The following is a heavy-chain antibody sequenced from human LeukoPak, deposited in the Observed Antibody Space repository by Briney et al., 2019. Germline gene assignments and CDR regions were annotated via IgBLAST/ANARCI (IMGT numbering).Heavy chain of an antibody. J-gene: IGHJ4*02. CDR3: AKDSLGATDYFDY. V-gene: IGHV3-33*06. CDR1: GFTFSTYG. D-gene: IGHD1-26*01. CDR2: IWNDGSKK. Sequence: PGGSLRLSCAASGFTFSTYGMHWVRQAPGKGLEWVAVIWNDGSKKYYADSVKGRFTISRDNYKNVLYLQMNTLRVDDTAAYYCAKDSLGATDYFDYWGQGTLVTVSS.